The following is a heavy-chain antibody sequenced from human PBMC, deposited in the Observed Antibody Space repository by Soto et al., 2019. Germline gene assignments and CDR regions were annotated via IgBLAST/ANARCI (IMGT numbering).Heavy chain of an antibody. CDR1: GDSISNLDYF. D-gene: IGHD7-27*01. CDR3: ARGRYCLTGRCFPNWFDS. CDR2: IYKSATT. V-gene: IGHV4-30-4*01. Sequence: QVQLLESGPGLVKSSQTLSLTCSVSGDSISNLDYFWAWIRQPPGQALEYIGYIYKSATTYYNPSFESRVAISVDTSKSQFSLNVTSVTAADTAVYFCARGRYCLTGRCFPNWFDSWGQGALVTVSS. J-gene: IGHJ5*01.